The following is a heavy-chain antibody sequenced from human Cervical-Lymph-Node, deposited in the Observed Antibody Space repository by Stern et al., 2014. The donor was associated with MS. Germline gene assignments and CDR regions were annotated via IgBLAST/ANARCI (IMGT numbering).Heavy chain of an antibody. V-gene: IGHV4-61*02. Sequence: QVQLQESGPGLVRPSQTLSLTCTVSGDSIDSGAYLWNWIRQPAGKGLEWIGRIYTNGRTNYSPSHKIRVTISRDTPKNQASLKWGSETAADTAVYYCGRGEIEYWGQGTPVTVSS. D-gene: IGHD1-26*01. CDR3: GRGEIEY. CDR1: GDSIDSGAYL. CDR2: IYTNGRT. J-gene: IGHJ4*02.